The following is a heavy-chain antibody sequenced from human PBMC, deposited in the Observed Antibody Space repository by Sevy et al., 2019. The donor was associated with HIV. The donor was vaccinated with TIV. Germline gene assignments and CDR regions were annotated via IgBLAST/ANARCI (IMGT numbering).Heavy chain of an antibody. CDR2: INPDTGNT. CDR3: ARVHPPRLSGHDSGWYPFDY. D-gene: IGHD6-19*01. J-gene: IGHJ4*02. V-gene: IGHV1-2*02. CDR1: GYTFTDRY. Sequence: ASVKFSCQTSGYTFTDRYIHWVRQAPGQGLEWMGYINPDTGNTRYAQKFQARVTMTGDTSVSTAYMELRRLTSDDTAVYFCARVHPPRLSGHDSGWYPFDYWGQGTLVTVSS.